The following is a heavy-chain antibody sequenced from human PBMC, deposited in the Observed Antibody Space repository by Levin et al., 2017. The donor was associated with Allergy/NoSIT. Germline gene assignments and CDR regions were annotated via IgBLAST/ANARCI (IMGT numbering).Heavy chain of an antibody. CDR1: GFTFSSYS. Sequence: PGGSLRLSCAASGFTFSSYSMNWVRQAPGKGLEWVSSISSSSNYIYYADSVKGRFTISRDNAKNSLYLQMNSLRAEDTAVYYCARVVRTAGQDFDYWGQGTLVTVSS. J-gene: IGHJ4*02. V-gene: IGHV3-21*01. CDR2: ISSSSNYI. CDR3: ARVVRTAGQDFDY.